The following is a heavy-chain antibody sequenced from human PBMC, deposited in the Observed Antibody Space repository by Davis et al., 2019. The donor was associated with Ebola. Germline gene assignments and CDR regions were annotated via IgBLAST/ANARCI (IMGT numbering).Heavy chain of an antibody. CDR1: GYTFTSYG. CDR3: ARDADWYYDFFPDYYYGMDV. D-gene: IGHD3-3*01. V-gene: IGHV1-18*01. Sequence: ASVKVSCKASGYTFTSYGISWVRQAPGQGLEWMGWISGYNGNTNYAQKVQGRVTMTTDTSTSTAYMELRSLRSDDTAVYYCARDADWYYDFFPDYYYGMDVWGQGTTVTVSS. CDR2: ISGYNGNT. J-gene: IGHJ6*02.